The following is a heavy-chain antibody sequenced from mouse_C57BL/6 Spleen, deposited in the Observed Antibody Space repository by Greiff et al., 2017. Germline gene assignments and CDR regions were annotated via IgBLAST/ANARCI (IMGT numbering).Heavy chain of an antibody. D-gene: IGHD1-3*01. CDR3: AAITVDY. CDR1: CYTFTSSW. J-gene: IGHJ2*01. Sequence: QVQLQQSGTELVKPGASVKLSCKASCYTFTSSWMHWVQHRPGQGLEWIGNINPSTGFTNYNEKFTNKAPMTVDKSSSTAYMQLSSLTSEDSAVYYCAAITVDYWGQGTTLTVSS. V-gene: IGHV1-53*01. CDR2: INPSTGFT.